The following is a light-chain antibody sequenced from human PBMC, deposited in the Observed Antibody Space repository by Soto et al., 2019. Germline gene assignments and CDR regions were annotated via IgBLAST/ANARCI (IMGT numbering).Light chain of an antibody. CDR3: QQYHDWPRT. CDR2: GAS. CDR1: EGIDSH. V-gene: IGKV3-15*01. Sequence: IVMTQSPAILSVSPGERVTLSCRASEGIDSHLAWYQQKPGQPPRLLIYGASARATGIPARFSGSGSGTRFTLSISSLQSEDFAIYSCQQYHDWPRTFGQGTKLEIK. J-gene: IGKJ2*01.